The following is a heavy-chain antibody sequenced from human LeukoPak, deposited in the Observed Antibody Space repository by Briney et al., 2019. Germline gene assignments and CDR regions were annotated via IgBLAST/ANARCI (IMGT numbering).Heavy chain of an antibody. J-gene: IGHJ6*03. D-gene: IGHD1-26*01. Sequence: GASLKVSCKASGYTFTDDYIHWVRQAPGQGLEWMGWINVNSGGTNYAQKFQGRVTITADESTSTAYMELSSLRSEDTAVYYCARGVVGATHYYYMDVWGKGTTVTISS. CDR2: INVNSGGT. CDR1: GYTFTDDY. V-gene: IGHV1-2*02. CDR3: ARGVVGATHYYYMDV.